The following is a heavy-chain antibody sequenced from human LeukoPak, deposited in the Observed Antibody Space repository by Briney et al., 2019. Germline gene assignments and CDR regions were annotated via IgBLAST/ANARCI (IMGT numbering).Heavy chain of an antibody. Sequence: PSETLSLTCTVSGGSISSYYWSWIRQPPGKGLEWIGYIYYSGSTNYNPSLKSRVTISVDTSKNQFSLKLSSVTAADTAVYYCARASPICYYYGMDVWGQGTTVTVSS. J-gene: IGHJ6*02. CDR3: ARASPICYYYGMDV. V-gene: IGHV4-59*01. CDR2: IYYSGST. D-gene: IGHD2-2*02. CDR1: GGSISSYY.